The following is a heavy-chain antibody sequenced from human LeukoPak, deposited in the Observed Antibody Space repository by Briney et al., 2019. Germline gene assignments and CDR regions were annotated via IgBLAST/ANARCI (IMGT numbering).Heavy chain of an antibody. J-gene: IGHJ3*02. CDR2: ISGSGGST. Sequence: GGSLRLSCAASGFTFSSYAMSWVRQAPGKGLEWVSAISGSGGSTYYADSVKGRFTISRDNSKNTLYLQMNSLRAEDTAVYYCAEDQGRRPAFDIWGQGTMVTVSS. CDR3: AEDQGRRPAFDI. CDR1: GFTFSSYA. V-gene: IGHV3-23*01.